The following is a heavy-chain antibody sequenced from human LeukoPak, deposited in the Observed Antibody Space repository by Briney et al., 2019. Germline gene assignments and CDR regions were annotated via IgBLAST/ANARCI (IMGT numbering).Heavy chain of an antibody. D-gene: IGHD6-13*01. CDR1: GGTFSSYA. V-gene: IGHV1-69*05. CDR2: IIPIFGTA. Sequence: SVKVSCKASGGTFSSYAISWVRQVPGQGLEWMGRIIPIFGTANYAQKFQGRVTITTDESTSTAYMELSSLRSEDTAVYYCARGLIRQQLSPEYFQHWGQGTLVTVSS. J-gene: IGHJ1*01. CDR3: ARGLIRQQLSPEYFQH.